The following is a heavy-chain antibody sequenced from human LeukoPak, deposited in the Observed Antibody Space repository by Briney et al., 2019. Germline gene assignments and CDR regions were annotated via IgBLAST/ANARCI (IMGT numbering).Heavy chain of an antibody. Sequence: GGSLRLSCAASGFTFSSYSMNWVRQAPGKGLQWVASITDTGGETYYTDSVEGRFSISRDNSKNTLFLQMNSLRAEDTAVYFCGKSGQFDSWGQGTLVIVSS. V-gene: IGHV3-23*01. D-gene: IGHD2-8*02. CDR3: GKSGQFDS. J-gene: IGHJ5*01. CDR2: ITDTGGET. CDR1: GFTFSSYS.